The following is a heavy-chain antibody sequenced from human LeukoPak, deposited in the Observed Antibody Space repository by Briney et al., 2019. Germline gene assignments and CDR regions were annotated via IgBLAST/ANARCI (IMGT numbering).Heavy chain of an antibody. CDR3: ARGGNRFGGFYFDY. D-gene: IGHD3-10*01. Sequence: SETLSLTCTVSGDSMRTSDHYWAWIRPHTGKGPETIGFINHCGTTNHNPSLKNRVAISVDASKNQFSLRLSSMTAADTAVYFCARGGNRFGGFYFDYWGQGILVTVSS. J-gene: IGHJ4*02. CDR2: INHCGTT. V-gene: IGHV4-31*03. CDR1: GDSMRTSDHY.